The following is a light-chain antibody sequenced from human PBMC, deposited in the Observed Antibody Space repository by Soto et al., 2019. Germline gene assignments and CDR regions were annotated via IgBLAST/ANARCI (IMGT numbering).Light chain of an antibody. CDR3: CSYAGSSTWV. CDR2: EGS. J-gene: IGLJ3*02. Sequence: QSALTQPASVSGSPGQSITISCTGTSSDVGSYNIVSWYQQHPGKAPKLMIYEGSKRPSGVSHRFSGSKSGNTASLTISGLQAEDEADYYCCSYAGSSTWVFGGGTKVTVL. CDR1: SSDVGSYNI. V-gene: IGLV2-23*01.